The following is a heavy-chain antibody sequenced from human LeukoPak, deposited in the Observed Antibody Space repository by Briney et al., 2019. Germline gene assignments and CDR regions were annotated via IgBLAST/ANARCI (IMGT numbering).Heavy chain of an antibody. D-gene: IGHD2-15*01. J-gene: IGHJ4*02. CDR3: ARHYCSGGSCYSDRPIDY. CDR1: GFTFSNYA. CDR2: IIGSGGTT. V-gene: IGHV3-23*01. Sequence: RSGGSLRLSCAASGFTFSNYAMSWVRQAPGEALEWVSAIIGSGGTTYYADSVKGRFTISRDNAKNSLYLQMNSLRAEDTAVYYCARHYCSGGSCYSDRPIDYWGQGTLVTVSS.